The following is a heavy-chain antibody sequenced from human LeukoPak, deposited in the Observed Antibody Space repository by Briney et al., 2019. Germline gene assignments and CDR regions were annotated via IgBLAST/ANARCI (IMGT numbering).Heavy chain of an antibody. J-gene: IGHJ4*02. D-gene: IGHD3-22*01. V-gene: IGHV3-74*01. CDR1: GFTFSTFW. CDR2: INHDGSST. CDR3: SGYWQKYFDT. Sequence: GGSLRLSCATSGFTFSTFWMHWVRQAPGKGLVWVSRINHDGSSTNYADSVKGRFTISRDNAKNTLYLQMNSLYCVRDWGYDSSGYWQKYFDTWGQGTLVTVSS.